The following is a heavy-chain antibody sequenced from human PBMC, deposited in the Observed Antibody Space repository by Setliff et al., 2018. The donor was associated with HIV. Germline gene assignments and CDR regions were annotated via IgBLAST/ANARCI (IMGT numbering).Heavy chain of an antibody. V-gene: IGHV1-24*01. Sequence: ASVKVSCKVSGHTLTELSMHWVRQAPGKGLEWMGGFDPEDAETIYAQKFEGRVTMTRDTSTNTVFMELISLTFHDTAVYYCARGLYNWNLWGQGTLVTVSS. D-gene: IGHD1-20*01. CDR3: ARGLYNWNL. CDR2: FDPEDAET. CDR1: GHTLTELS. J-gene: IGHJ4*02.